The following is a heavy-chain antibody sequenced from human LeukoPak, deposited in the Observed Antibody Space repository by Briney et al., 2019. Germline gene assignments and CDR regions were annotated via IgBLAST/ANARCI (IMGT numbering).Heavy chain of an antibody. J-gene: IGHJ3*02. V-gene: IGHV4-30-4*01. CDR2: IYYSGST. Sequence: PSETLSLTCTVSGGSISSGDYYWSWIRQPPGKGLEWIGYIYYSGSTYYNPSLKSRVTISVDTSKNQFSLKLSSVTAADTAVYYCARAGYDILTGYPDAFDIWGQGTMVTVFS. D-gene: IGHD3-9*01. CDR1: GGSISSGDYY. CDR3: ARAGYDILTGYPDAFDI.